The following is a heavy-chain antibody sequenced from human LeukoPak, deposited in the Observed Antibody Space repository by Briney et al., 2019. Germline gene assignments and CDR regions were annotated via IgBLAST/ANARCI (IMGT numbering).Heavy chain of an antibody. J-gene: IGHJ4*02. D-gene: IGHD3-10*01. CDR1: GFTFSDYY. CDR3: ARRSSHHSHYFDY. CDR2: ISSSGSTI. Sequence: KPGGSLRLSCAASGFTFSDYYMSWIRQAPGKGLEWVSYISSSGSTIYYAGSVKGRFTLSRDNPKDSLYLQMNSLRAEDTAVYYCARRSSHHSHYFDYWGQGTLVTVSS. V-gene: IGHV3-11*04.